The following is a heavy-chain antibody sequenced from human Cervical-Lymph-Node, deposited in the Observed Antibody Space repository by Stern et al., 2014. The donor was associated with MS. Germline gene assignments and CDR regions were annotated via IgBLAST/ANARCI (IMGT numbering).Heavy chain of an antibody. J-gene: IGHJ3*01. CDR3: AKGRTVAGKGVGAFDV. D-gene: IGHD6-19*01. V-gene: IGHV3-30*18. CDR2: ISYDGRDE. Sequence: VQLVESGGGVVQPGRSLRLSCAASGFTFSNFGMHWVRQAPGKGLEWVALISYDGRDEYYADSVKGRFTISRDDSKNKIHLQRNSLRPEDTAVYYCAKGRTVAGKGVGAFDVWGQGTLVTASS. CDR1: GFTFSNFG.